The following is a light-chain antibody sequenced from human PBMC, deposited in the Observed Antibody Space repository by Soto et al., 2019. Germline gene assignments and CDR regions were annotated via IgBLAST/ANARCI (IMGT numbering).Light chain of an antibody. J-gene: IGLJ2*01. CDR1: SSDVGGYNY. Sequence: QSALTQPASVSGSPGQSITISCTGTSSDVGGYNYVSWYQQYPGKAPKLMIYDVSNRPSGVSNRFPGSKSGNTASLTISGLQAEDEADYYCSSYTSSITLVFGGGTKLTVL. CDR3: SSYTSSITLV. V-gene: IGLV2-14*01. CDR2: DVS.